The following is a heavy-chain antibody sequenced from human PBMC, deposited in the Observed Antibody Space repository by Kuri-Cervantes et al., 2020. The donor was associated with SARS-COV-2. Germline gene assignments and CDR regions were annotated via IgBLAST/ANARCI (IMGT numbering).Heavy chain of an antibody. Sequence: SVKVSCKASGYTFTGYYMHWVRQAPGQGLEWMGGIIPIFGTANYAQKFQGRVTITADKSTSTAYMELSSLRSEDTAVYYCAKESPSYCSSTSPSYCYYGMDVWGQGTTVTVSS. CDR3: AKESPSYCSSTSPSYCYYGMDV. V-gene: IGHV1-69*06. D-gene: IGHD2-2*01. CDR1: GYTFTGYY. CDR2: IIPIFGTA. J-gene: IGHJ6*02.